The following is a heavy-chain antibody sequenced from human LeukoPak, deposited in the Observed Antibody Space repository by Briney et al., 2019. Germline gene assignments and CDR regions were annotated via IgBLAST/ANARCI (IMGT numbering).Heavy chain of an antibody. V-gene: IGHV4-30-4*08. Sequence: SETLPLTCTVSGGSISSGDYYWSWIRRPPGKGLEWIGYIYYSGSTYYNPSLKSRVTISVDTSKNQFSLKLSSVTAADTAVYYCARSPRAYYDFWSGPVPPDYWGQGTLVTVSS. D-gene: IGHD3-3*01. CDR2: IYYSGST. J-gene: IGHJ4*02. CDR1: GGSISSGDYY. CDR3: ARSPRAYYDFWSGPVPPDY.